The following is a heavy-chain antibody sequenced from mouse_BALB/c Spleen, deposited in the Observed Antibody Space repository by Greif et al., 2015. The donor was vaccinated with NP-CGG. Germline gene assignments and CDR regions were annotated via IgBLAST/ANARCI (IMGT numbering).Heavy chain of an antibody. CDR3: ASHDGYFAWFAY. CDR2: IWGGGST. V-gene: IGHV2-6-4*01. D-gene: IGHD2-3*01. CDR1: GFSLSRYS. Sequence: VQRVESGPGLVAPSQSLSITCTVSGFSLSRYSVHWVRQPPGKGLEWLGMIWGGGSTDYNSALKSRLSISKDNSKSQVFLKMNSLQTDDTAMYYCASHDGYFAWFAYWGQGTLVTVSA. J-gene: IGHJ3*01.